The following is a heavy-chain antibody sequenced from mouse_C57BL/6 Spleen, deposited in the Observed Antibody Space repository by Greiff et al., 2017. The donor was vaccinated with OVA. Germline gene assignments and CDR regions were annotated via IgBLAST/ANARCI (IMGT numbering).Heavy chain of an antibody. V-gene: IGHV1-7*01. Sequence: VQVVESGAELAKPGASVKLSCTASGYTFTSYWMHWVKQRPGQGLEWIGYINPSSGYTTYNQKFKDKATLTADKSSSTAYMQLSSLTYEDAAVYYCARISPLRRFLMDYWGQGTSVTVSS. CDR2: INPSSGYT. D-gene: IGHD1-1*01. J-gene: IGHJ4*01. CDR1: GYTFTSYW. CDR3: ARISPLRRFLMDY.